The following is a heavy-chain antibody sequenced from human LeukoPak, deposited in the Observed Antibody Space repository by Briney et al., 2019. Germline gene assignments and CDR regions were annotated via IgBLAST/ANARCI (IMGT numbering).Heavy chain of an antibody. CDR3: ARDSRCSGGSCYQPFDY. V-gene: IGHV1-46*01. Sequence: ASVKVSCKASGYTFTSYYMHWVRQAPGQGLEWMGIINPSGGSTSYAQKFQGRVTMTRDTSTSTVYMELSSLRSEDTAVYYCARDSRCSGGSCYQPFDYWGQGTLVTVSS. D-gene: IGHD2-15*01. CDR2: INPSGGST. J-gene: IGHJ4*02. CDR1: GYTFTSYY.